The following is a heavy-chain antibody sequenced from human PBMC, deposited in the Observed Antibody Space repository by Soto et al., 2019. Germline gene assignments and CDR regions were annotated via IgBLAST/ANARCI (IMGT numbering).Heavy chain of an antibody. CDR2: ISNSGNTI. CDR3: ARDIDNRDYYYGLDV. Sequence: PGGSLRLSCVASGFVFKNYEMNWARQAPGKGLEWISYISNSGNTIYVADSMRGRFTISRDNAKNSLFLQMNSLRADDTAVYYCARDIDNRDYYYGLDVWGQGTTVTVSS. J-gene: IGHJ6*02. D-gene: IGHD1-20*01. CDR1: GFVFKNYE. V-gene: IGHV3-48*03.